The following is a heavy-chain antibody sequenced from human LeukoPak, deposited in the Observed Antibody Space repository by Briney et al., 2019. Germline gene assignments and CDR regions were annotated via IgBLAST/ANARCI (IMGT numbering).Heavy chain of an antibody. J-gene: IGHJ5*02. V-gene: IGHV3-23*01. CDR3: AKDWSGNYNWSDP. D-gene: IGHD3-3*01. CDR2: VSGSGGST. Sequence: PGGSLRLSCAASGFTFSSYGVSWVRQAPGKGLEWVSAVSGSGGSTYYADSVKGRFIISRDNSKNTLYVQMNSLRAEDTAIYYCAKDWSGNYNWSDPWGQGTLVTVSS. CDR1: GFTFSSYG.